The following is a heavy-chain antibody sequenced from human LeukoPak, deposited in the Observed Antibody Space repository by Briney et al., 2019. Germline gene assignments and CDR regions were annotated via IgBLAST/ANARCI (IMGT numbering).Heavy chain of an antibody. J-gene: IGHJ6*03. Sequence: GGSLKISCKGSGYRFTNYWIGWVRQMPGKGLEWMGIIYPGDSDTRYSPSFQGQVTISADTSISTAYLQWGSLKASDTAMYYCARHETYCSSTSCQDYYYYMDVWGKGTTVTVSS. D-gene: IGHD2-2*01. CDR3: ARHETYCSSTSCQDYYYYMDV. CDR2: IYPGDSDT. CDR1: GYRFTNYW. V-gene: IGHV5-51*01.